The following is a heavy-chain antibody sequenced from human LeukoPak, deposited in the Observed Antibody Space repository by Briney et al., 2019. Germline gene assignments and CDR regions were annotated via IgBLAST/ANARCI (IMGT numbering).Heavy chain of an antibody. Sequence: SSETLSLTCAVYGGSFSGYYWSWIRQPPGKGLEWIGYIYYSRSAYYNPSLKSRVIMSVDRSKNQFSLKLSFVTAADTAVYYCARGVGCSGGSCLIDYWGQGTLVTVSS. CDR3: ARGVGCSGGSCLIDY. V-gene: IGHV4-30-4*08. CDR1: GGSFSGYY. D-gene: IGHD2-15*01. J-gene: IGHJ4*02. CDR2: IYYSRSA.